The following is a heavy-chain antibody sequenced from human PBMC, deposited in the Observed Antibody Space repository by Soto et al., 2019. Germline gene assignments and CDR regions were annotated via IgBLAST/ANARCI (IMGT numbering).Heavy chain of an antibody. D-gene: IGHD5-12*01. CDR3: ARGRGYSGDDHYYYFDMDV. V-gene: IGHV1-69*01. Sequence: QVQLVQSGAEVKXPASSVKVSCKASXGTXXXXXITXXXXXXXXXXXXXXXXIPIFGTANYAQNFQGRVTISVDESTSTAYMELSSLRSEDTAVYYCARGRGYSGDDHYYYFDMDVWGQAPTVTVSS. CDR2: XIPIFGTA. J-gene: IGHJ6*02. CDR1: XGTXXXXX.